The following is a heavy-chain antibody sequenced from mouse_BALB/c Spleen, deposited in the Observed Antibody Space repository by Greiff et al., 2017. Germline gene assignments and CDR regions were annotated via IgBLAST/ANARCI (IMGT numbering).Heavy chain of an antibody. CDR1: GYSITSGYY. Sequence: EVQVVESGPGLVKPSQSLSLTCSVTGYSITSGYYWNWIRQFPGNKLEWMGYISYDGSNNYNPSLKNRISITRDTSKNQFFLKLNSVTTEDTATYYCARGNSPTYFDYWGQGTTLTVSS. CDR3: ARGNSPTYFDY. J-gene: IGHJ2*01. CDR2: ISYDGSN. V-gene: IGHV3-6*02.